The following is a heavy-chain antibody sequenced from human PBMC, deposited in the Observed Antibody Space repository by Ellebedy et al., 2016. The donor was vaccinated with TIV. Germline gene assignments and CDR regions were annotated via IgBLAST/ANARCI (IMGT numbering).Heavy chain of an antibody. CDR2: MSYNGSS. Sequence: MPSETLSLTCTVSGASIATSTYSRDWIRQPPGKGLEWIATMSYNGSSYYNPSLKSRVTISVDTSKNQFSMRLSSVTAADTALYYCATRTAMAGGIEYWGQGTLITVSS. CDR3: ATRTAMAGGIEY. D-gene: IGHD6-19*01. J-gene: IGHJ4*02. CDR1: GASIATSTYS. V-gene: IGHV4-39*01.